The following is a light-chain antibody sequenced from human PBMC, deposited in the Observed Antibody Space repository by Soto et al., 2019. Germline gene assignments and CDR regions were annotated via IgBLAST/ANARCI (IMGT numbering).Light chain of an antibody. CDR2: AAS. Sequence: EIVLTQSPGTLSLSPGERATLSCRASQSVSSNSLAWYQQKPGQAPRLLIYAASSRATGIPDRFSGSGSGTDFTLTISRLEPEDFAVYYCQQYGSSPRTFGQGTKVEIK. J-gene: IGKJ1*01. V-gene: IGKV3-20*01. CDR3: QQYGSSPRT. CDR1: QSVSSNS.